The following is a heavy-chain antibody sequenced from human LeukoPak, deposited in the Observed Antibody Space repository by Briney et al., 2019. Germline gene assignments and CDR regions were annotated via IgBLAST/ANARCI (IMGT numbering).Heavy chain of an antibody. CDR1: GYTFTSYA. CDR3: ARTDSSSSPFDY. V-gene: IGHV1-3*03. J-gene: IGHJ4*02. CDR2: INAGNGNT. Sequence: GASVKVSCKASGYTFTSYAMHWVRQAPGQRLEWMGWINAGNGNTKYSQEFQGRVTITRDTSASTAYMELSSLRSEDMAVYYCARTDSSSSPFDYWGQGTLVTVSS. D-gene: IGHD6-6*01.